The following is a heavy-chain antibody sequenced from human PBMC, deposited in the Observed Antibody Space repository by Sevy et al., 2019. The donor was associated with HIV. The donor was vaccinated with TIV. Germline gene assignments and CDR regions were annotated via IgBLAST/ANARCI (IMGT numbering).Heavy chain of an antibody. D-gene: IGHD2-21*01. CDR3: ARVIGVVHPDAFDI. CDR2: ISSSSSYI. CDR1: GFTFSSYS. Sequence: GGSLRLSCAASGFTFSSYSMNWVRQAPGKGLEWVSSISSSSSYIYYADSVKGRFTISRDNAKNSLYLQMNSLRAEDTAVYYCARVIGVVHPDAFDIWGQGTMVTVSS. V-gene: IGHV3-21*01. J-gene: IGHJ3*02.